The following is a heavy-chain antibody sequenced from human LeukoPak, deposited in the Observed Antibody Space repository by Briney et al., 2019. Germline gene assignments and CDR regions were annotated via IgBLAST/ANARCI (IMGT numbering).Heavy chain of an antibody. CDR2: IYSGGST. CDR1: GFTFSSNY. Sequence: PGGSLRLSCAASGFTFSSNYMNWVRQAPGKGLEWVSIIYSGGSTFYADSVKGRLTISRDNSKNTLDLQMNSLRAEDTAVYYCARSNDAFAIWGQGTMVTVSS. CDR3: ARSNDAFAI. J-gene: IGHJ3*02. V-gene: IGHV3-53*01. D-gene: IGHD5/OR15-5a*01.